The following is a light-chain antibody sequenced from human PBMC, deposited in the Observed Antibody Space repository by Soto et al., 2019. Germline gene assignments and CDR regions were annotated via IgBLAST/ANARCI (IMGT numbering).Light chain of an antibody. CDR1: QSVGST. CDR3: QQYNSWPLS. CDR2: GAS. J-gene: IGKJ4*01. V-gene: IGKV3-15*01. Sequence: EIVMTQSPATLSVSPGERATLSCRASQSVGSTLAWYQQKPGQAPRLLIYGASTRATGIPARFSGSGSGTEFTLTISSLQSEDFAVYYCQQYNSWPLSFGGGTKVEIK.